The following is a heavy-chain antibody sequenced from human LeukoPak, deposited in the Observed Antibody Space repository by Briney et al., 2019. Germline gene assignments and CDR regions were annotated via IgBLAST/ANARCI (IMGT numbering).Heavy chain of an antibody. CDR3: ARHEIVATIKAFDI. D-gene: IGHD5-12*01. CDR1: GGSISSYY. CDR2: IYYSGST. V-gene: IGHV4-59*06. J-gene: IGHJ3*02. Sequence: SETLSLTCTVSGGSISSYYWSWIRQHPGKGLEWIGYIYYSGSTYYNPSLKSRVTISVDTSKNQFSLKLSSVTAADTAVYYCARHEIVATIKAFDIWGQGTMVTVSS.